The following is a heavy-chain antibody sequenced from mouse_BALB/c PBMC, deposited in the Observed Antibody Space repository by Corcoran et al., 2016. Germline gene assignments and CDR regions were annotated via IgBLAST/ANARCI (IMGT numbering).Heavy chain of an antibody. CDR2: INTYTGEP. J-gene: IGHJ4*01. V-gene: IGHV9-1*02. CDR1: GYTVTNYG. Sequence: QIQLVKSGPELKKPGETVKISCKASGYTVTNYGMNVVKQAPGKGLKWMGWINTYTGEPTYADDFKGRFAFSLETSASTAYLQINNLKNEDMATYFCARAYYYAMDYWGQGTSVTVSS. D-gene: IGHD2-10*01. CDR3: ARAYYYAMDY.